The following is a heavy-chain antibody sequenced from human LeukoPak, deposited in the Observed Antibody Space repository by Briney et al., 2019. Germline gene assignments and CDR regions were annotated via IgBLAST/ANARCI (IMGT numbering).Heavy chain of an antibody. V-gene: IGHV3-48*02. Sequence: GGSLRLSCVTSGFTLSGHSMNWVRQAPGKGLEWVSCISSNSRSTYYADSVRGRFTISSDNAKNSLYLQMNSLRDEDTAVYCCYTEMATISIDLHYWGQKTLVTVSS. CDR1: GFTLSGHS. CDR2: ISSNSRST. D-gene: IGHD5-12*01. J-gene: IGHJ4*02. CDR3: YTEMATISIDLHY.